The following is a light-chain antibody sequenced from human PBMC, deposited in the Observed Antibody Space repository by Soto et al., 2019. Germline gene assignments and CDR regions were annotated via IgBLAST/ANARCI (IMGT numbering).Light chain of an antibody. CDR3: QQRHMWPIT. Sequence: EIVLTQSPDTLSLSPGERATLSCRASQSISSTHLVWYQQKPGQAPSLLIYDAYNRATGIPPRFSGSGSGTDFTLTISSLEPEDSAVYYCQQRHMWPITFGQGTRLEIK. CDR2: DAY. CDR1: QSISSTH. J-gene: IGKJ5*01. V-gene: IGKV3D-20*02.